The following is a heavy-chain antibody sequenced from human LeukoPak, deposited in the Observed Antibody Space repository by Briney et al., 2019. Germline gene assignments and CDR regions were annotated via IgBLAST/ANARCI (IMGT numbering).Heavy chain of an antibody. V-gene: IGHV3-21*01. D-gene: IGHD3-22*01. CDR2: ISSSSSYI. CDR3: ARDMGYDSSGHPN. Sequence: PGGSLRLSCAASGFTFSSYSMNWVRQAPGKGLEWVSSISSSSSYIYYADSVKGRFTISRDNAKSSLYLQMNSLRAEDTAVYYCARDMGYDSSGHPNWGQGTLVTVSS. CDR1: GFTFSSYS. J-gene: IGHJ4*02.